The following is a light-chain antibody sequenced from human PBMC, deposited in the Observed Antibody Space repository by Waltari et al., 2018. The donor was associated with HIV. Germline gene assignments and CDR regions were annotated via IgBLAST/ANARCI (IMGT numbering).Light chain of an antibody. CDR1: SSDVGSYNL. CDR3: CSYAGSSTFVV. CDR2: EVS. J-gene: IGLJ2*01. Sequence: QSALTQPASVSGSHGQSITISCTGTSSDVGSYNLVSWYQQHPGKAPKLMIYEVSNRPSGVSNRFSGSKSGNTASLTISWLQAEDEADYYCCSYAGSSTFVVFGGGTKLTVL. V-gene: IGLV2-23*02.